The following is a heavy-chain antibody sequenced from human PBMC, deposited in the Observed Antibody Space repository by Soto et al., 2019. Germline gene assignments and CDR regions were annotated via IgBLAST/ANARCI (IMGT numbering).Heavy chain of an antibody. CDR1: GDSISSYY. CDR3: VRQYCTTTSCYLNWFDP. J-gene: IGHJ5*02. CDR2: IYTTGST. V-gene: IGHV4-4*07. Sequence: SETLSLTCTVSGDSISSYYWSWIRQPAGKGLEWIGRIYTTGSTNYNPSLKSRVTMSVDTSKSQFSLKLNSVTAADTAVYYCVRQYCTTTSCYLNWFDPWGQGTLVTVSS. D-gene: IGHD2-2*01.